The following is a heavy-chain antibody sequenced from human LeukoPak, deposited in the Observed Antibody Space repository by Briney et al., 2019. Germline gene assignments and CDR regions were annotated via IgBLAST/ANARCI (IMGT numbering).Heavy chain of an antibody. V-gene: IGHV4-59*02. CDR2: VYYSGNT. J-gene: IGHJ4*02. CDR3: ARDERGDYEFDY. Sequence: SETLSLTCTVSGGSVSTYYWNWIRRPPGKELEWIGYVYYSGNTNIKPSLKSRVTISIDTSKNQFSLKLTSVTAADTAVYYCARDERGDYEFDYWGRGTLVTVSS. D-gene: IGHD4-17*01. CDR1: GGSVSTYY.